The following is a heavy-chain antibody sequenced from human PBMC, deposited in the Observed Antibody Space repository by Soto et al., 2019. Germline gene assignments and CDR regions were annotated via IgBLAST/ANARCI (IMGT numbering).Heavy chain of an antibody. V-gene: IGHV3-7*03. CDR1: GFTFSSYW. CDR2: IKQDGSEK. CDR3: TYGDYVY. J-gene: IGHJ4*02. Sequence: GESLKISCAASGFTFSSYWMSWVRQAPGKGLEWVANIKQDGSEKYYVDSVKGRFTISRDNAKNSLYLQMNSLRAEDTAVYYCTYGDYVYWGQGTLVTVSS. D-gene: IGHD4-17*01.